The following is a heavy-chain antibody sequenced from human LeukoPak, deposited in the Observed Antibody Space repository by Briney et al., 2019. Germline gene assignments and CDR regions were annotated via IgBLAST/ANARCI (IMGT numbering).Heavy chain of an antibody. CDR2: IYYSGST. CDR3: ARDSGSPYYYYMDV. CDR1: GGSISSYY. V-gene: IGHV4-59*08. Sequence: SETLSLTCTVSGGSISSYYWSWIRQPPGKGLEWIGYIYYSGSTNYNPSLKSRVTISVDTSKNQFSLKLSSVTAADTAVYYCARDSGSPYYYYMDVWGKGTTVTVSS. D-gene: IGHD1-26*01. J-gene: IGHJ6*03.